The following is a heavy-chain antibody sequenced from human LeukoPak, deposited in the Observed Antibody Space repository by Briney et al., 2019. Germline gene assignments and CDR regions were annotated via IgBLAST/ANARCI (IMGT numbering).Heavy chain of an antibody. CDR3: ARTRASGRRFLSFDI. V-gene: IGHV3-53*01. J-gene: IGHJ3*02. CDR2: IYSGGST. D-gene: IGHD3-3*01. Sequence: PGGSLSLSCAASGFPFSSNYMSWVRQAPGKGLEWVSVIYSGGSTYYADSVKGRFTISRDNSKNTLYLQMNSLRAEDTAVYYCARTRASGRRFLSFDIWGQGTMVTVSS. CDR1: GFPFSSNY.